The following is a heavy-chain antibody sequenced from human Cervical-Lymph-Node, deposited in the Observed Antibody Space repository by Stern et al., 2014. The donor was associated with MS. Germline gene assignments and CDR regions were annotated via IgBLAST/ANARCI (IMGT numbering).Heavy chain of an antibody. Sequence: QVQLVESGGGLVEPGGSLRLSCAASGFIFSDFHMSWIRQAPGKGLEWISSISLGGGGNIYYAASVKGRFPISRDNAKNSLYLQMRSLGADDTAIYYCARRDPPRQYDFWSGYYSALDSWGQGTLVTVSS. CDR2: ISLGGGGNI. V-gene: IGHV3-11*01. D-gene: IGHD3-3*01. CDR3: ARRDPPRQYDFWSGYYSALDS. CDR1: GFIFSDFH. J-gene: IGHJ4*02.